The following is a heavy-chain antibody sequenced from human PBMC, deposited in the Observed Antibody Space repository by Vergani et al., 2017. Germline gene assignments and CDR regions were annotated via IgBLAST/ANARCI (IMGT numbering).Heavy chain of an antibody. CDR2: IIPILGIA. CDR1: GGTFSSYT. J-gene: IGHJ3*02. D-gene: IGHD5-12*01. V-gene: IGHV1-69*08. Sequence: QVQLVQSGAEVKKPGSSVKVSCKASGGTFSSYTISWVRQAPGQGLEWMGRIIPILGIANYAQKFQGRVTITADKSTSTAYMELSSLRSEDTAVYYCARDHVARGAFDIWGQGTMVTVSS. CDR3: ARDHVARGAFDI.